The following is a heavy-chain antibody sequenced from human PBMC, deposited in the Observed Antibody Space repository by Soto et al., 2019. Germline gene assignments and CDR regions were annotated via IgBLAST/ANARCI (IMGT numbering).Heavy chain of an antibody. CDR1: GFTFSSYG. CDR2: ISFDGNNK. V-gene: IGHV3-30*18. CDR3: AKDRRPNYYYSMDV. Sequence: QVQLVESGGGVVQPGRSLRLSCAASGFTFSSYGMHWVRQAPGKGLEWVAVISFDGNNKYYADSVKGRFTISRDNSKNTLYLQMNSLRAEDTAVYYCAKDRRPNYYYSMDVWGQGTTVTVSS. D-gene: IGHD6-25*01. J-gene: IGHJ6*02.